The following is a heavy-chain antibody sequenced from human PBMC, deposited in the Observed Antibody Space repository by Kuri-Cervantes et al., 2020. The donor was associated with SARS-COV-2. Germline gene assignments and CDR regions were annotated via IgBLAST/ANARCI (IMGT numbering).Heavy chain of an antibody. Sequence: GGSLRLSCKGSGYSFPSYWISWVRQKPGKGLEWMGRIDPSDSYIRYSPPFQGHVTISADESSSTAYLQWNSLKASDTAMYYWATQYYWNGTLSYGLDVWGQGTAVTVSS. CDR1: GYSFPSYW. J-gene: IGHJ6*02. CDR2: IDPSDSYI. V-gene: IGHV5-10-1*01. D-gene: IGHD1-20*01. CDR3: ATQYYWNGTLSYGLDV.